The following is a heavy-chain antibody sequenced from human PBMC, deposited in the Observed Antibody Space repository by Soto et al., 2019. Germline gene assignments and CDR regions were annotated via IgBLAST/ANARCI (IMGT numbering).Heavy chain of an antibody. D-gene: IGHD3-9*01. CDR1: GGSISSYY. Sequence: PSEALCLTCTVSGGSISSYYWSWIRQPPGKGLEWIGYIYYSGSTNDNPSRKSRGTISVDASKNQFYLKLRSVTAADTAVYYCARGMAEEQIFYYFDYWGQGALVTVS. J-gene: IGHJ4*02. CDR3: ARGMAEEQIFYYFDY. V-gene: IGHV4-59*01. CDR2: IYYSGST.